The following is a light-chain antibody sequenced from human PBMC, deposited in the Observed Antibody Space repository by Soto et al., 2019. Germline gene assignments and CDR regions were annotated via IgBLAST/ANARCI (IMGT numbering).Light chain of an antibody. CDR3: QEYNDWPRGT. J-gene: IGKJ1*01. Sequence: EVVMTQSPATLSASPGEGATLSCRASQSVNTNLAWYQKKPGQAPTVLVYAASTRATGIPDRFSGSGSGTDFTLTISSLQPEDFALYYCQEYNDWPRGTFGQGTKVDIK. V-gene: IGKV3-15*01. CDR2: AAS. CDR1: QSVNTN.